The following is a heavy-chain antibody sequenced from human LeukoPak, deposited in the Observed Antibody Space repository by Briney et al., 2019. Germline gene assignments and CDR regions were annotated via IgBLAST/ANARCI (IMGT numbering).Heavy chain of an antibody. D-gene: IGHD6-6*01. CDR3: ARDQVSSSSTIAY. J-gene: IGHJ4*02. V-gene: IGHV3-30-3*01. CDR2: ISYDGTNK. Sequence: PGGSLRLSCVASGFTFNTYPMHWVRQAPGKGLEWVAVISYDGTNKYYADSVKGQFTISRDNSKNTLYLQMNSLRAEDTAVYYCARDQVSSSSTIAYWGQGTLVTVSS. CDR1: GFTFNTYP.